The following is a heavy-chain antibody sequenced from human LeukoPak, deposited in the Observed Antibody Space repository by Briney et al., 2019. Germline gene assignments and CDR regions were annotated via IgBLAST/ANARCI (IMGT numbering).Heavy chain of an antibody. Sequence: SETLSLACTVSGGSISSYYWSWIRQPAGKGLEWIGRVYSSGSTNYSPSLRSRVTMSVDTSKNQFSLRLTSVTAADTAVYYCAREALSGSYPDYWGQGTLVTVSS. CDR3: AREALSGSYPDY. V-gene: IGHV4-4*07. CDR2: VYSSGST. CDR1: GGSISSYY. J-gene: IGHJ4*02. D-gene: IGHD1-26*01.